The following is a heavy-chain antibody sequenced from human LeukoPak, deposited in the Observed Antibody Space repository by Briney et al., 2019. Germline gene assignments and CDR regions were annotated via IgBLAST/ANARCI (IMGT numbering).Heavy chain of an antibody. Sequence: SETLSLTCTVSGGSISSGGYYWSWIRQHPGKGLEWIGYIYYSGSTYYNPSLKSRVTISVDTSKNQFSLKLSSVTAADTAVYYCARVSEEEGGYSYGFDYWGQGTLVTVSS. CDR1: GGSISSGGYY. V-gene: IGHV4-31*03. CDR2: IYYSGST. J-gene: IGHJ4*02. D-gene: IGHD5-18*01. CDR3: ARVSEEEGGYSYGFDY.